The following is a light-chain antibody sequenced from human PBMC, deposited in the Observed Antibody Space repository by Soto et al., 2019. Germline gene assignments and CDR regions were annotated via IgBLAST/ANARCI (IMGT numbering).Light chain of an antibody. J-gene: IGKJ1*01. V-gene: IGKV3-20*01. CDR1: QTISSTY. CDR3: QQYTLFPWT. CDR2: AAS. Sequence: EIVLTQSPGTLSLSPGDRATLSCRASQTISSTYLAWYQQNPGQAPRLLIYAASTRATGVPARFSGSGSGTNFTLTINSLQPDDSATYYCQQYTLFPWTFGQGTKVDIK.